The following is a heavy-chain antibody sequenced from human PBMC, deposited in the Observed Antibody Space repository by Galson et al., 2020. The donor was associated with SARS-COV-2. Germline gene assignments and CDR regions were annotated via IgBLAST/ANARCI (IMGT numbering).Heavy chain of an antibody. CDR1: GFSLSTSGMC. J-gene: IGHJ5*02. Sequence: SGPTLVNPTQTLTLTCTFTGFSLSTSGMCVSWIRQPPGKALEWLALLDWDDDKYYSTSLKTRLTISKDTSKNQVVLTMTNMDPVDTATYYCARIRVAAAGSPFDPGGQGTLVTVSS. CDR3: ARIRVAAAGSPFDP. D-gene: IGHD6-13*01. V-gene: IGHV2-70*01. CDR2: LDWDDDK.